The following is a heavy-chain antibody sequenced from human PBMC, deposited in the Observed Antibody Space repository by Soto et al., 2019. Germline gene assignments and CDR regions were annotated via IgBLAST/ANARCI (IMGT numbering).Heavy chain of an antibody. CDR2: FYPGDSDT. Sequence: SLHISCEGSGYTSTSCWIGCVRHLAWKGLEWMGIFYPGDSDTRYSPSFQGQVTISADKSSSTAYLQWSSLKASETAMYYCVRQRHYDILTGHPDYWGQKTLVTVSS. D-gene: IGHD3-9*01. J-gene: IGHJ4*02. CDR1: GYTSTSCW. V-gene: IGHV5-51*01. CDR3: VRQRHYDILTGHPDY.